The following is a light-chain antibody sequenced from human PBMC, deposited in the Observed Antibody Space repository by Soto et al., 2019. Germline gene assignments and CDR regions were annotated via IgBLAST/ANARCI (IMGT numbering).Light chain of an antibody. J-gene: IGKJ1*01. CDR1: QNIGTY. V-gene: IGKV1-8*01. CDR2: DAS. CDR3: QQFYNYPRT. Sequence: AIRMTQSPSSLPASTGDRVSTTGRATQNIGTYLAWYQQIPGKAPKLLIYDASTLETGVPSRFSGSGSGTDFTLTISYLQSEDFGTYYCQQFYNYPRTFGQGTKVDIK.